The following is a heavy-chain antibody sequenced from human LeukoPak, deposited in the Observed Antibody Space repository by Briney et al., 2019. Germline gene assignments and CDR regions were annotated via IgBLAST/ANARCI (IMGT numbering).Heavy chain of an antibody. Sequence: PGGSLRLSCAASGFTFSSYGMRWVRQAPGKGLEWVAVIWYDGSNKYYADSVKGRFTISRDNSKNTLYLQMNSLRAEDTAVYYCAKAMPNYGDYVGEIDYWGQGTLVTVSS. CDR2: IWYDGSNK. CDR1: GFTFSSYG. D-gene: IGHD4-17*01. CDR3: AKAMPNYGDYVGEIDY. V-gene: IGHV3-33*06. J-gene: IGHJ4*02.